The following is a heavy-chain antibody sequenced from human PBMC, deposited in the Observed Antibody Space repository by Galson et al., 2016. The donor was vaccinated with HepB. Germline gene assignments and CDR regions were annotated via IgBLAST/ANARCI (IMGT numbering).Heavy chain of an antibody. V-gene: IGHV3-33*01. J-gene: IGHJ6*02. CDR3: ARGYGDSALYYYYGMDV. D-gene: IGHD4-17*01. CDR1: EFTFSRYA. CDR2: IWYDGSEK. Sequence: SLRLSCAASEFTFSRYAMHWVRRAPGKGLEWVAVIWYDGSEKYYVDSVRGRFTISRDNSKNTLYLQMKSLRAEDTAVYYCARGYGDSALYYYYGMDVWGQGTTVTVSS.